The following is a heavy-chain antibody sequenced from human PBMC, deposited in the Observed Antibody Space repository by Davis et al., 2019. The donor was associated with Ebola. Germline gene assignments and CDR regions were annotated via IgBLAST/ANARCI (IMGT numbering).Heavy chain of an antibody. V-gene: IGHV3-7*03. CDR1: GFTFSSYW. CDR2: IKQDGSEK. D-gene: IGHD2-2*02. J-gene: IGHJ6*02. Sequence: GESLKISCAASGFTFSSYWMSWVRQAPGKGLEWVANIKQDGSEKYYVDSVKGRFTISRDNAKNSLYLQMNSLRAEDTAVYYCARDPIVVVPAAIFYYYYGMDVWGQGTTVTVSS. CDR3: ARDPIVVVPAAIFYYYYGMDV.